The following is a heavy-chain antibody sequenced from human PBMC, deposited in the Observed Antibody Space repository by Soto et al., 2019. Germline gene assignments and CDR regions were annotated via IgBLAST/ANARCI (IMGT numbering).Heavy chain of an antibody. D-gene: IGHD3-3*01. CDR2: INHSGST. CDR1: GGAFSGYY. V-gene: IGHV4-34*01. Sequence: TSETLSLTCAVYGGAFSGYYWSWIRQPPGKGLEWIGEINHSGSTNYNPSLKSRVTISVDTSKNQFSLKLSSVTAADTAVYYCARNRRIGYYDFWSGIDYWGQGTLVTVSS. CDR3: ARNRRIGYYDFWSGIDY. J-gene: IGHJ4*02.